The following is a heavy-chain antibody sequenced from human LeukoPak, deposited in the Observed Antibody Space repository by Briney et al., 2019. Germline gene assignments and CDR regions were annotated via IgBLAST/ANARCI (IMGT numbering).Heavy chain of an antibody. V-gene: IGHV4-30-2*01. D-gene: IGHD5-18*01. CDR2: IYHSGST. J-gene: IGHJ4*02. CDR1: GGSISSGGYS. Sequence: SETLSLTCAVSGGSISSGGYSWSWIRQPPGKGLEWIGYIYHSGSTYYNPSLKSRVTISVDRFKNQFSLKLSSVTAADTAVYYCASRDTAMWDYWGQGTLVTVSS. CDR3: ASRDTAMWDY.